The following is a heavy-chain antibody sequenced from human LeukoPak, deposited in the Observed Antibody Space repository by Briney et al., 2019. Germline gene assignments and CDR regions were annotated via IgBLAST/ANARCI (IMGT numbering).Heavy chain of an antibody. CDR2: IHPANSDT. D-gene: IGHD3-16*01. CDR1: GYSFSSYW. V-gene: IGHV5-51*01. Sequence: GESLKISCKGSGYSFSSYWIGWVRQMPGKGLEWMGIIHPANSDTRYSPSFQGQVTIPADKSITTAYLQWSSLKASDIAMYYCARLGEVWGSYPYYYYAMDVWGQGTTVTVPS. CDR3: ARLGEVWGSYPYYYYAMDV. J-gene: IGHJ6*02.